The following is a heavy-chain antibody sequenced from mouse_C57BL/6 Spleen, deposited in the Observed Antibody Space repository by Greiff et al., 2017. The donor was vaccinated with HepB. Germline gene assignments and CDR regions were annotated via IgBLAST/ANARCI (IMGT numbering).Heavy chain of an antibody. V-gene: IGHV2-9-1*01. CDR1: GFSLTSYA. D-gene: IGHD2-3*01. CDR3: ARIYDGYSYAMDY. Sequence: VKLMESGPGLVAPSQSLSITCTVSGFSLTSYAISWVRQPPGKGLEWLGVIWTGGGTNYNSALKSRLSISKDNSKSQVFLKMNSLQTDDTARYYCARIYDGYSYAMDYWGQGTSVTVSS. CDR2: IWTGGGT. J-gene: IGHJ4*01.